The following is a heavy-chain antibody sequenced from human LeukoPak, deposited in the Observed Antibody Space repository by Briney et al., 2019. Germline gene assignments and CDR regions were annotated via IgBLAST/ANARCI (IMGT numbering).Heavy chain of an antibody. CDR2: IIPIFGTA. CDR1: GGTFSSYA. Sequence: SVKVSCKASGGTFSSYAISWVRQAPGQGLEWMGGIIPIFGTANYAQKFQGRVTITADEPTSTAYMELRSLRSEDTAVYYCARDSSEFRSLIPHWGQGTLVTVSS. D-gene: IGHD2-21*01. V-gene: IGHV1-69*13. CDR3: ARDSSEFRSLIPH. J-gene: IGHJ1*01.